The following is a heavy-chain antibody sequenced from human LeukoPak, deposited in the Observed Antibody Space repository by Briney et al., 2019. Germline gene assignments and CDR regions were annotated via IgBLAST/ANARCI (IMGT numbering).Heavy chain of an antibody. CDR1: GPSLSSGGYY. D-gene: IGHD3-10*01. CDR3: SRVRGSGSYYGGVIDC. J-gene: IGHJ4*02. Sequence: SQTLSLTCTVSGPSLSSGGYYWSWIRQHPGKGLEWIGYIYYRESTYYNPSLKSRVTISVDTSKNQFSLQLSSVTGADTAVYYCSRVRGSGSYYGGVIDCWGQGSLVTVS. V-gene: IGHV4-31*03. CDR2: IYYREST.